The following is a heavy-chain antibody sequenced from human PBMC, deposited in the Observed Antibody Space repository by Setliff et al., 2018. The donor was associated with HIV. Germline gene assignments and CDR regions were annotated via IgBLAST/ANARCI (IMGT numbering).Heavy chain of an antibody. CDR2: VQNRGTA. Sequence: SETLSLTCTVSRGSINNDYWSWIRQSPGKGLEWIGYVQNRGTANYTSSLKSRVTISVDTSRNQFSLKLTSVTAADTAAYYCARDRHIAVSGDDAFDIWGQGTLVTVSS. D-gene: IGHD6-19*01. J-gene: IGHJ3*02. CDR1: RGSINNDY. CDR3: ARDRHIAVSGDDAFDI. V-gene: IGHV4-4*08.